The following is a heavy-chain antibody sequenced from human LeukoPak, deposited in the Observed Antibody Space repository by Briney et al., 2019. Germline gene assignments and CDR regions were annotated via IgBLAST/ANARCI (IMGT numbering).Heavy chain of an antibody. J-gene: IGHJ4*02. Sequence: GGSLRLSCAASGLTFSSYSMNWDRQAPGKGLEWVSYISSSSSTIFYADSVKGRFTISRDNAKNSLYLQMHSLRDEDTAVYYCARAWYSWGYYFDYWGQRTLVTVSS. CDR2: ISSSSSTI. V-gene: IGHV3-48*02. CDR3: ARAWYSWGYYFDY. CDR1: GLTFSSYS. D-gene: IGHD1-26*01.